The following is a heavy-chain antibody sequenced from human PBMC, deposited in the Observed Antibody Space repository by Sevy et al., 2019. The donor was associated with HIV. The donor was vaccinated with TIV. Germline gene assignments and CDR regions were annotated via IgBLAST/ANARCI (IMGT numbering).Heavy chain of an antibody. J-gene: IGHJ4*02. D-gene: IGHD1-7*01. CDR3: ARTPPRSELHRYFDY. CDR1: GGSISSYY. V-gene: IGHV4-59*01. Sequence: SETLSLTCTVSGGSISSYYWSWIRQPPGKGLEWIGYIYYSGSTNYNPSLKSRVTISVDTSKNQFSLKLSSVTAADTAVYYCARTPPRSELHRYFDYWGQGTLVTVSS. CDR2: IYYSGST.